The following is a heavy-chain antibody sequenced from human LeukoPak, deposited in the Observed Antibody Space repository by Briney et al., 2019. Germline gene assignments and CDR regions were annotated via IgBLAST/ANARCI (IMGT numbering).Heavy chain of an antibody. J-gene: IGHJ4*02. CDR1: GFSFSAYW. CDR3: ARFGYVAAVDV. D-gene: IGHD2-15*01. CDR2: INPAGSET. Sequence: GGSLRLSCAASGFSFSAYWMTWVRQTPGTGLEWVANINPAGSETYYVDPVKGRFSISRDNAKNLVYLQMNSLRAEDTAVYHCARFGYVAAVDVWGQGTPVTVSS. V-gene: IGHV3-7*01.